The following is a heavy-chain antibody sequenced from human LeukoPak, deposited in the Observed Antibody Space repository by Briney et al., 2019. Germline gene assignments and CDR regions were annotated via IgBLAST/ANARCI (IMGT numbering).Heavy chain of an antibody. V-gene: IGHV4-34*01. CDR2: INHSGST. CDR1: GGSFSGYY. D-gene: IGHD2-2*01. J-gene: IGHJ4*02. Sequence: SETLPLTCAVYGGSFSGYYWSWIRQPPGKGLEWIGEINHSGSTNYNPSLKSRVTISVDTSKNQFSLKLSSVTAADTAVYYCARGKSSCFDYWGQGTLVTVSS. CDR3: ARGKSSCFDY.